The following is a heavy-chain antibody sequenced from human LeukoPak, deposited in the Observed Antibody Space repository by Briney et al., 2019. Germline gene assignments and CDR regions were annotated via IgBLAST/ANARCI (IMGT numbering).Heavy chain of an antibody. CDR3: ASRDIVVVVAEDYYGMDV. CDR2: IYSDGST. J-gene: IGHJ6*02. D-gene: IGHD2-15*01. Sequence: QSGGSLRLSCAASGFTVSSNYMSWVRQAPGKGLEWVSVIYSDGSTYYADSVKGRFTISRDNSKNTLYLQMNSLRAEDTAVYYCASRDIVVVVAEDYYGMDVWGQGTTVTVSS. V-gene: IGHV3-66*02. CDR1: GFTVSSNY.